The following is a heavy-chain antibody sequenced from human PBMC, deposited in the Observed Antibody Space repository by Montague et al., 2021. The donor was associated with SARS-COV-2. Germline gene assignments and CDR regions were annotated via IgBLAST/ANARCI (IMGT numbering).Heavy chain of an antibody. D-gene: IGHD6-13*01. Sequence: SETLSLTCTVSGVSISSYYWIWIRQPPGKGLGWIGYIYYTGSTNYNPSLKSRVTISVDTFKNQFSLKLSSVTAADTAVYYCARGVASSEGNWFDPWGQGTLVTVSS. CDR3: ARGVASSEGNWFDP. J-gene: IGHJ5*02. CDR2: IYYTGST. CDR1: GVSISSYY. V-gene: IGHV4-59*01.